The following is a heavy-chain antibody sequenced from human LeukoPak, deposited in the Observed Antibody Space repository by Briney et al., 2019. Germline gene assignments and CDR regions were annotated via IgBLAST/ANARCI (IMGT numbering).Heavy chain of an antibody. V-gene: IGHV3-48*01. D-gene: IGHD3/OR15-3a*01. J-gene: IGHJ4*02. CDR2: IRGSGSDM. Sequence: GGSLRLSCAASGFTFSGFSLTWVRQAPGKGLEWISNIRGSGSDMYYAASVKGRFTISRDSATNSPYLQMNNLKVDDTAVYFCVRDLNWAFDSWGQGTLVTVSS. CDR1: GFTFSGFS. CDR3: VRDLNWAFDS.